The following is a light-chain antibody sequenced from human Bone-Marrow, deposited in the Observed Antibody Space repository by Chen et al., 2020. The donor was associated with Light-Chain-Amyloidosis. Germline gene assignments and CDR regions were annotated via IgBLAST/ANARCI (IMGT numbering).Light chain of an antibody. CDR2: EVS. CDR1: SSDVGAYNY. CDR3: TSHAGANAFYV. V-gene: IGLV2-8*01. Sequence: QSALTQPPSASGSPGQSVTISCTGTSSDVGAYNYVSWYQQHPGKAPKLMIYEVSQRPSGVPDRFSGSKSGNTASLTVSGLQADDEADYYCTSHAGANAFYVFGTGTKVNVL. J-gene: IGLJ1*01.